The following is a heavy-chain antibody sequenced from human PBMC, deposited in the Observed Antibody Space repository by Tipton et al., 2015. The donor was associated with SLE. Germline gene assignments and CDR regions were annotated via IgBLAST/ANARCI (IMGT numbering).Heavy chain of an antibody. CDR2: IRDNGNDKSYTDYK. J-gene: IGHJ6*02. Sequence: GSLRLSCAASGFTFSPYGMHWVRQAPGKGLEWVAFIRDNGNDKSYTDYKYYTDSVKSRFTITRDSSKTTLYLQMNSLRAEDTAVYYCATRWGYQLPFYYYYGMDIWGRGTTVTVSS. CDR3: ATRWGYQLPFYYYYGMDI. D-gene: IGHD2-2*01. CDR1: GFTFSPYG. V-gene: IGHV3-30*02.